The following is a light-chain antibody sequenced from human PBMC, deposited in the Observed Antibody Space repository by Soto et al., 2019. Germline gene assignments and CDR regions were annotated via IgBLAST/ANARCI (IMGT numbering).Light chain of an antibody. CDR2: DTS. V-gene: IGKV3-15*01. Sequence: EIVVTQSPDTLSASPGEGATLSCRASQSVSNNLAWYQQKTGQAPRLLIYDTSTRATDIPARFSGSGFGTEFTLTISSLQSEDFAVYYCQEYNKWPRLTFGGGTKVEIK. CDR1: QSVSNN. J-gene: IGKJ4*01. CDR3: QEYNKWPRLT.